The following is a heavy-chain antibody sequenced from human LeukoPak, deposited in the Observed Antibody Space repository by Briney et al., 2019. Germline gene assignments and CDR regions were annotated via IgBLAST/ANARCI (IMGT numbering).Heavy chain of an antibody. Sequence: ASVKVSCKASGYTFISYDINWVRQATGQGLEWMGWMNPNSGNTGYAQKFQGRVTMTRNTSISTAYMELSSLRSEDTAVYYCARAPYSSSWRTIGGYWGQGTLVTVSS. CDR2: MNPNSGNT. CDR3: ARAPYSSSWRTIGGY. V-gene: IGHV1-8*01. D-gene: IGHD6-13*01. J-gene: IGHJ4*02. CDR1: GYTFISYD.